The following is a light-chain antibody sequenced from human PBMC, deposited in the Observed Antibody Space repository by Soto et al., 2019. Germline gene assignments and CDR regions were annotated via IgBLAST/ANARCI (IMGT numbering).Light chain of an antibody. CDR2: GAS. J-gene: IGKJ4*01. CDR1: QSVSSSY. V-gene: IGKV3-20*01. Sequence: EIVLTQSPGTLSLSPGERATLSCRASQSVSSSYLAWYQQKPGQAPRLLIYGASSRATGIPDRFSGSGSGTDFTITISRVEPEDFAVYYGQQYGSSPRSLTFGGGTKVEIK. CDR3: QQYGSSPRSLT.